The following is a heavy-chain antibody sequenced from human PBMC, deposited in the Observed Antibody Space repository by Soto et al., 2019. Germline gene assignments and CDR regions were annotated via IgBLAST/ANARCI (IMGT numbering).Heavy chain of an antibody. Sequence: QVQLVQSGAEVKKPGSSVKVSCKASAGTFSNYAISWVRQAPGQGLEWMGGIIPISGTANYAQKFQGRVTITAGESTSTAYMELSSLRSEDTAVYYCARSQGSSTSLEIYYYYYYGMDGWGQGTTVTVSS. CDR2: IIPISGTA. V-gene: IGHV1-69*01. J-gene: IGHJ6*02. D-gene: IGHD2-2*01. CDR1: AGTFSNYA. CDR3: ARSQGSSTSLEIYYYYYYGMDG.